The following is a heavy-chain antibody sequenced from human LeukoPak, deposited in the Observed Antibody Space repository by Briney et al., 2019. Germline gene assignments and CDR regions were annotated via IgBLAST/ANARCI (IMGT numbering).Heavy chain of an antibody. Sequence: GGSLRLSCAASGFTFSSYAMSWVRQGPGKGLVWVSRNSDGSTTIYADSVKGRFTISRDNAKNTLYLQMNSLRAEDTAVYYCARVAAPGVYFDYWGRGTLVTVSS. V-gene: IGHV3-74*01. CDR1: GFTFSSYA. CDR2: NSDGSTT. CDR3: ARVAAPGVYFDY. J-gene: IGHJ4*02. D-gene: IGHD2-15*01.